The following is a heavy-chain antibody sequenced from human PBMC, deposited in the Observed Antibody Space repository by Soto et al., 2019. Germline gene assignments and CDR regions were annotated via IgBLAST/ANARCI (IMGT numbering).Heavy chain of an antibody. Sequence: GESLKTSFKGSGYSFTTYWISWVRQMPGKGLEWMGRIDPSDSYTNYSPSFQGHVTISADKSISTAYLQWSSLKASDSAMYYCARLDIVGATTHDYWGHGTLVTVSS. V-gene: IGHV5-10-1*01. J-gene: IGHJ4*01. CDR2: IDPSDSYT. CDR3: ARLDIVGATTHDY. CDR1: GYSFTTYW. D-gene: IGHD1-26*01.